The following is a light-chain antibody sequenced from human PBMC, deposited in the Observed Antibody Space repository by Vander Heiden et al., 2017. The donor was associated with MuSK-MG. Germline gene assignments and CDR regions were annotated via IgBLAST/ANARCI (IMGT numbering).Light chain of an antibody. Sequence: QSALTQPRSVSGSPGQSVTIACTGTSSDVGTSNYVSWYQQYPGKAPKLIISDVNKRPSGVPDRFSGSKSGNTASLTISGLQAEDDADYYCCSNVSIYVWVFGGGTKLTVL. J-gene: IGLJ3*02. V-gene: IGLV2-11*01. CDR3: CSNVSIYVWV. CDR1: SSDVGTSNY. CDR2: DVN.